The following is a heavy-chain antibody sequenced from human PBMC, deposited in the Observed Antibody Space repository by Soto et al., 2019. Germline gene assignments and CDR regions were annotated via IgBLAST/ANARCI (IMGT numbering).Heavy chain of an antibody. CDR2: ISYDGSNK. CDR1: GFTFSSYG. V-gene: IGHV3-30*18. D-gene: IGHD2-15*01. Sequence: GGSLRLSCAASGFTFSSYGMHWVRQASGKGLEWVAVISYDGSNKYYADSVKGRFTISRDNSKNTLYLQMNSLRAEDTAVYYCAKDIGYCSGGSCYYYYYGMDVWGQGTTVTVSS. CDR3: AKDIGYCSGGSCYYYYYGMDV. J-gene: IGHJ6*02.